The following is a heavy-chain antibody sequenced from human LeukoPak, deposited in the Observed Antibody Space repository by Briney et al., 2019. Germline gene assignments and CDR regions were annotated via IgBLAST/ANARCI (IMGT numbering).Heavy chain of an antibody. D-gene: IGHD3-10*01. CDR1: GYTFTGYY. Sequence: ASVKVSCKASGYTFTGYYMHWVRQAPGQGLEWMGRINPNSGGTNYAQKFQGRVTMTWDTSISTAYMELSRLRSDDTAVYYCARAYYYGSGSYSRFDPWGQGTLVTVSS. V-gene: IGHV1-2*06. J-gene: IGHJ5*02. CDR3: ARAYYYGSGSYSRFDP. CDR2: INPNSGGT.